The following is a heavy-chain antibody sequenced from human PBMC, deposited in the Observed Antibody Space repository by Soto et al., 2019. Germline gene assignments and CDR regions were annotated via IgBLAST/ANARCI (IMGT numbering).Heavy chain of an antibody. D-gene: IGHD2-2*01. J-gene: IGHJ4*02. CDR2: ISVSGGIT. Sequence: PGRALRLSCAASGFTFSSYAICWVRQAPGKGLEWVSSISVSGGITYYADSVKGRFTISRDNSKNTLYLQMNSLRAEDRAVYYCAKDGYSITRNKPLDYWGQGTLVTGSS. V-gene: IGHV3-23*01. CDR3: AKDGYSITRNKPLDY. CDR1: GFTFSSYA.